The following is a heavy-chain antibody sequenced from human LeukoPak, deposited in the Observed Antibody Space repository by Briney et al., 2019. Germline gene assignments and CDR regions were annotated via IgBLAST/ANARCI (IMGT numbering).Heavy chain of an antibody. CDR3: AKDIDTYYDFWSGYLGNPFDY. J-gene: IGHJ4*02. CDR2: LYGGCST. CDR1: GFTVSSNY. V-gene: IGHV3-53*01. D-gene: IGHD3-3*01. Sequence: GGSLRLSCAASGFTVSSNYMSWVRQAPAKGLVWVSVLYGGCSTYYADSVKGRFTISRDNSKNTLYLQMNSLRAEDTAVYYCAKDIDTYYDFWSGYLGNPFDYWGQGTLVTVSS.